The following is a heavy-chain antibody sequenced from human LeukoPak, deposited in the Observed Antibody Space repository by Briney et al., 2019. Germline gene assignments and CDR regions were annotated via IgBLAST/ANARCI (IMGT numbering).Heavy chain of an antibody. CDR1: GFTFSSYG. D-gene: IGHD3-3*01. CDR3: ARDFWSHVKGGNFDC. J-gene: IGHJ4*02. CDR2: IWYDGSNK. Sequence: GRSLRLSCAASGFTFSSYGMHWVRQAPGEGLEWVAVIWYDGSNKYYADSVKGRFTISRDNSKNTLYLQMNSLRAEDTAVYYCARDFWSHVKGGNFDCWGQGTLVTVSS. V-gene: IGHV3-33*01.